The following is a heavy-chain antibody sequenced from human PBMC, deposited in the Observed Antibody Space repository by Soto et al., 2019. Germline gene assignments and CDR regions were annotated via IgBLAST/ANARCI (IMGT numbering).Heavy chain of an antibody. J-gene: IGHJ4*02. CDR3: ARAPVDTPMGDFDS. D-gene: IGHD5-18*01. CDR2: ISAYSGNT. Sequence: ASVKVSCKSSGYTFTNYGITWVRQAPGQGLEWMGWISAYSGNTKYAQRLQDRVTMTTDTSTTTAYMELRSLRSDDTAVYYCARAPVDTPMGDFDSRGRGTLVTVSS. CDR1: GYTFTNYG. V-gene: IGHV1-18*01.